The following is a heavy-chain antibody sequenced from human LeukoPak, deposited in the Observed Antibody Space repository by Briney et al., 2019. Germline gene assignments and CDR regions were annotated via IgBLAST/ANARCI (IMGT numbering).Heavy chain of an antibody. D-gene: IGHD3-22*01. J-gene: IGHJ4*02. V-gene: IGHV3-21*06. CDR1: GFTFSSYS. CDR2: ISSSSSYI. Sequence: GGSLRLSCAASGFTFSSYSMNWVRQAPGKGLEWVSSISSSSSYIYYADSVKGRFTISRDNAKNSLYLQMNSLRAEDTAVYYCARIPRYYYDSSGPYFDYWGQGTLVTVSS. CDR3: ARIPRYYYDSSGPYFDY.